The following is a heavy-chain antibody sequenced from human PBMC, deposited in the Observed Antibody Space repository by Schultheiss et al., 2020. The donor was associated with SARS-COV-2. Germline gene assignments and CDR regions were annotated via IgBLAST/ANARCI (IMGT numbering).Heavy chain of an antibody. D-gene: IGHD3-3*01. CDR2: ISYDGSNK. CDR3: ARDLDPYYDFWSGYYPS. J-gene: IGHJ5*02. V-gene: IGHV3-30*01. Sequence: GGSLRLSCAASRFTFSSYAMHWVRQAPGKGLEWVAVISYDGSNKYYADSVKGRFTISRDNSKNTLYLQMNSLRAEDTAVYYCARDLDPYYDFWSGYYPSWGQGTLVTVSS. CDR1: RFTFSSYA.